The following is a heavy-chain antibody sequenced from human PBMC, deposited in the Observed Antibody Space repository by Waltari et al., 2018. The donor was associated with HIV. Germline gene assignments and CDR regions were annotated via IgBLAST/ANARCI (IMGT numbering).Heavy chain of an antibody. D-gene: IGHD4-4*01. V-gene: IGHV1-2*06. CDR1: GFTFTVSC. CDR2: VNPNSGGT. J-gene: IGHJ6*02. Sequence: QVQLVQSEAQAKKPVSPLKVSSKASGFTFTVSCIHSLLQAPGQGLEWMGRVNPNSGGTNYAQQFQGRVTMSMDTSISTAYMELSRLRSDDTAVYYCAREGARMTTMIYYYYGMDVWGQGTTVTVSS. CDR3: AREGARMTTMIYYYYGMDV.